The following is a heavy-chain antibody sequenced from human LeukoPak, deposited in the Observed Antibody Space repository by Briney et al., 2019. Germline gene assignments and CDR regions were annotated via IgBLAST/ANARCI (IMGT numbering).Heavy chain of an antibody. Sequence: GGCLRLSCAASGFTFSSYAMSWVRQAPGKGLEWVSAISGSGGSTYYADSVKGRFTISRDNSKNTLYLQMNSLRAEDTAVYYCAKGPYDSSGSDYWGQGTLVTVSS. CDR2: ISGSGGST. CDR1: GFTFSSYA. CDR3: AKGPYDSSGSDY. J-gene: IGHJ4*02. D-gene: IGHD3-22*01. V-gene: IGHV3-23*01.